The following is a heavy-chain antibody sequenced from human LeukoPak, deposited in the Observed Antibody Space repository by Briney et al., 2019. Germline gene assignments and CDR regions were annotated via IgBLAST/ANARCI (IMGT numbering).Heavy chain of an antibody. D-gene: IGHD1-1*01. CDR2: IYSSGST. CDR1: CDSITATLYS. J-gene: IGHJ5*02. Sequence: KSSQTLSLTCAVSCDSITATLYSCSWIRQPRWNGLQWIGYIYSSGSTYNNPSLNSRVTISVDTSKNQFSLKVRSVTAADTAVYYCARVEAAGWFDPWGQGTLVTVSS. CDR3: ARVEAAGWFDP. V-gene: IGHV4-30-4*07.